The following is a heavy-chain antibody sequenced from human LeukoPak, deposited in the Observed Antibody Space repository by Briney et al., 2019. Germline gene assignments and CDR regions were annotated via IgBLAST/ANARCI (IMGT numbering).Heavy chain of an antibody. D-gene: IGHD3-10*02. CDR1: GFTFSTYW. J-gene: IGHJ3*02. Sequence: GGSLRLSCAASGFTFSTYWMSWVRQAPGKGLEWVANIEQDGSDKYYVDSVKGRFTISRDNAKNSLHLQMNSLRAEDTAVYYCAREAYVASALDIWGQGTMVTVPS. CDR3: AREAYVASALDI. CDR2: IEQDGSDK. V-gene: IGHV3-7*01.